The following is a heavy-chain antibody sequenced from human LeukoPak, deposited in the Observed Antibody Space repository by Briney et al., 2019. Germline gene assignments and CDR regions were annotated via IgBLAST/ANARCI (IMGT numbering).Heavy chain of an antibody. CDR1: GDTFNNYP. Sequence: ASVKVSCKASGDTFNNYPITWVRQAPGQGLEWMGRIIPIIGIVNYEQKFQDRVTMTVDTSTSTVYMELSSLRSEDTAVYYCARVSGYISGLYFDYWGQGTLVTVSS. D-gene: IGHD5-18*01. CDR3: ARVSGYISGLYFDY. CDR2: IIPIIGIV. V-gene: IGHV1-69*04. J-gene: IGHJ4*02.